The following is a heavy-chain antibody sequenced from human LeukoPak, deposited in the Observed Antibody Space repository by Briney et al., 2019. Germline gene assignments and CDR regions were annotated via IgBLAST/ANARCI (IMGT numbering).Heavy chain of an antibody. CDR1: GGTFSSYA. J-gene: IGHJ4*02. D-gene: IGHD4-17*01. V-gene: IGHV1-69*13. CDR3: ASEPEAEATVTEDY. CDR2: IIPIFGTA. Sequence: ASVKVSCKASGGTFSSYAISWVRQAPGQGLEWMGGIIPIFGTANYAQKFQGRVTITADESTSTAYMELSSLRSEDTAVYYCASEPEAEATVTEDYWGQGTLVTVSS.